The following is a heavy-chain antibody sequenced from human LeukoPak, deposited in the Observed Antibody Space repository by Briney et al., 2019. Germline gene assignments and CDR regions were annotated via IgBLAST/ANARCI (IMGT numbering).Heavy chain of an antibody. CDR1: GYSFTSYW. CDR2: IYPGDSDT. V-gene: IGHV5-51*01. CDR3: ARTGTTLHLFFDY. J-gene: IGHJ4*02. Sequence: HGESLNISCKGSGYSFTSYWIGWVRQMPGKGLEWTGIIYPGDSDTRYSPSFQGQVTISADKSISTAYLQWSSLKASDTAMYYCARTGTTLHLFFDYWGQGTLLTVSS. D-gene: IGHD1-7*01.